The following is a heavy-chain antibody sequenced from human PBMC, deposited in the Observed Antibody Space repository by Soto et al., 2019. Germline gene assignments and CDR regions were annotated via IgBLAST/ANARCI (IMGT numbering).Heavy chain of an antibody. CDR3: AREKAAAGTYNWFDP. CDR2: IWYDGSNK. CDR1: GFTFSSYG. Sequence: QVQLVESGGGVVQPGRSLRLSCAASGFTFSSYGMHWVRQAPGKGLEWVAVIWYDGSNKYYADSVKGRFTISRDNSENTLYLQMNSLRAEDTAVYYCAREKAAAGTYNWFDPWGQGTLVTVSS. J-gene: IGHJ5*02. V-gene: IGHV3-33*01. D-gene: IGHD6-13*01.